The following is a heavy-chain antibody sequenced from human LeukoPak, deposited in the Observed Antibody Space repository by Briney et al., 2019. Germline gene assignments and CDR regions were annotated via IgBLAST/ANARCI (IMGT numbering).Heavy chain of an antibody. J-gene: IGHJ4*02. CDR3: ARLASGSYGPLTPFDY. CDR1: GGSISSYY. V-gene: IGHV4-59*08. Sequence: SETLSLTCTVSGGSISSYYWSWIRQPPGKGLEWIGDIYYSGSTNYNPSLKSRVTISVDTSKNQFSLRLSSVTAADTAVYYSARLASGSYGPLTPFDYWGQGTLVTVS. D-gene: IGHD1-26*01. CDR2: IYYSGST.